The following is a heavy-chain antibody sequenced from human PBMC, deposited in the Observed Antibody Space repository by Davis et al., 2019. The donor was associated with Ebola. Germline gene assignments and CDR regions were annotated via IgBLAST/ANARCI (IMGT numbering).Heavy chain of an antibody. Sequence: GESLKISCAASGFIFSSYEMNWVRQSPGKGLEWVANIKQDGSEKYYVDSVKGRFTISRDNAKNSLYLQMNSLRVEDAAVYYCARLRYSDYWGQGTLVTVSS. J-gene: IGHJ4*02. V-gene: IGHV3-7*01. D-gene: IGHD3-9*01. CDR1: GFIFSSYE. CDR3: ARLRYSDY. CDR2: IKQDGSEK.